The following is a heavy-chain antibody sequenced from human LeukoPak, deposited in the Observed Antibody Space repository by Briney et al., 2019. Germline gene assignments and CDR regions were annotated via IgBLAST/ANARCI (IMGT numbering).Heavy chain of an antibody. D-gene: IGHD6-13*01. J-gene: IGHJ4*02. CDR1: GFTFSSYA. Sequence: GGSLRLSCAASGFTFSSYAMHWVRKAPGKGLEGVAVISYDGSNKYYADSVKGRFTISRDNSKNTLYLQMNSLRAEDTAVYYCARDSSSWLLDYWGQGTLVTVSS. CDR3: ARDSSSWLLDY. V-gene: IGHV3-30-3*01. CDR2: ISYDGSNK.